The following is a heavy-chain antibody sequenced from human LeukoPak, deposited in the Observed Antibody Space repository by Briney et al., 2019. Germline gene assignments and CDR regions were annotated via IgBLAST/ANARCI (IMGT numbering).Heavy chain of an antibody. Sequence: SETLSLTCTVSGYSISSGYYWGWIRQPPGKGLEWIGSIYHSGSTYYNPSLKSRVTISVDTSKNQFSLKLSSVTAADTAVYYCARFVYYYDSSGYYSATPSFDYWGQGTLVTVSS. V-gene: IGHV4-38-2*02. CDR1: GYSISSGYY. D-gene: IGHD3-22*01. J-gene: IGHJ4*02. CDR3: ARFVYYYDSSGYYSATPSFDY. CDR2: IYHSGST.